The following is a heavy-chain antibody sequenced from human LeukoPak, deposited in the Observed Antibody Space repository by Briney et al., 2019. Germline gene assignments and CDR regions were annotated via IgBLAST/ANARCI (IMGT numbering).Heavy chain of an antibody. CDR1: GYSFTRFD. D-gene: IGHD2-15*01. CDR3: ARANYCRGGSRYLLSSFDY. J-gene: IGHJ4*02. V-gene: IGHV1-8*01. CDR2: MTPDSGKT. Sequence: GASVKVSCKTSGYSFTRFDINWVRQATGQGLEWMGWMTPDSGKTVYAQKFQGRVTMTTNTSINTAYMELSGLRSEDTAVYFCARANYCRGGSRYLLSSFDYWGQGTLVTVSS.